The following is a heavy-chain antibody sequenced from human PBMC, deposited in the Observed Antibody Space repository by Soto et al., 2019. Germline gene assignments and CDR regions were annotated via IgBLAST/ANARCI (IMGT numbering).Heavy chain of an antibody. V-gene: IGHV3-74*01. Sequence: GGSLRLSCAASGFPFSSYWMHWVRQAPGKGLVWVSRINGDGSSISYADSVKGGFTISRDNAKNTLYLQMNSLRAEDAAVYYCTRRGCSTTGCYFNWGRGTLVTVSS. CDR2: INGDGSSI. J-gene: IGHJ4*02. CDR1: GFPFSSYW. D-gene: IGHD2-2*01. CDR3: TRRGCSTTGCYFN.